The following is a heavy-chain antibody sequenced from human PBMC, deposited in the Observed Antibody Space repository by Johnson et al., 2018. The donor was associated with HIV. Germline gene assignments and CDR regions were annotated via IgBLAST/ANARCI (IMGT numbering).Heavy chain of an antibody. CDR1: GFTFSSYG. Sequence: QEKLVESGGGVVQPGGSLSLSCAASGFTFSSYGMHCVRQAPGKGLGWVAFIRYDGSTKYYADSVKGRLPISRDNSNDTLYLQMSSLRAEDTSLYYCARERAVTTKGYDEDAFDIWGQGTMVTVSS. J-gene: IGHJ3*02. D-gene: IGHD4-17*01. CDR2: IRYDGSTK. CDR3: ARERAVTTKGYDEDAFDI. V-gene: IGHV3-30*02.